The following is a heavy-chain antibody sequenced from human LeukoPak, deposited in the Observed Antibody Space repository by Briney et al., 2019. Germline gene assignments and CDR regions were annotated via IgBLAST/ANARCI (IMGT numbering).Heavy chain of an antibody. CDR3: ARVLDTAMVTYTAGY. D-gene: IGHD5-18*01. CDR1: GFTFSKYA. Sequence: GGSLRLSCAASGFTFSKYAMTWVRQAPGKGLEWVSAISSSTLKIYYADSVKGRFTISRDNSKNTLYLQMNSLRPQDTAIYYCARVLDTAMVTYTAGYWGQGNLVTVSS. CDR2: ISSSTLKI. J-gene: IGHJ4*02. V-gene: IGHV3-23*01.